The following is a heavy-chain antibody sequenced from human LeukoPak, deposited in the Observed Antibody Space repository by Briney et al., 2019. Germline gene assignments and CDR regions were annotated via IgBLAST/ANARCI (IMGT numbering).Heavy chain of an antibody. J-gene: IGHJ4*02. D-gene: IGHD3-22*01. CDR3: ARSYYYDSSGYSDDYFDY. Sequence: PSETLSLTCTVSGGSISNYYWSWIRQPAGKGLEWIGRFYTSGSTIYNPSLKSRVTMSVDTSKNQFSLKLSSVTAADTAVYYCARSYYYDSSGYSDDYFDYWGQGTLVTVSS. CDR1: GGSISNYY. CDR2: FYTSGST. V-gene: IGHV4-4*07.